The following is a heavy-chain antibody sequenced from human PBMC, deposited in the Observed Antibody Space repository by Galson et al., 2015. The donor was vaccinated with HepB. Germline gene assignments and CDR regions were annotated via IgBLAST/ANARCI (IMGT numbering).Heavy chain of an antibody. CDR3: ATDSDFWGGPYRCWFDP. D-gene: IGHD3-3*01. Sequence: SVKVSCKASGGTFSSYPISWVRQAPGQGLEWMGGIIPIFGTANYAQKFQGRVTITADESTSTAYMELSSLRSEDTAVYYCATDSDFWGGPYRCWFDPGGQGTLVTISS. J-gene: IGHJ5*02. CDR2: IIPIFGTA. V-gene: IGHV1-69*13. CDR1: GGTFSSYP.